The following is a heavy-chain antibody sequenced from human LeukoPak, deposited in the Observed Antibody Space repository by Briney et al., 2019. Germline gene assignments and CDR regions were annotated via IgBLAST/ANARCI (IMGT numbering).Heavy chain of an antibody. J-gene: IGHJ5*02. CDR1: GYTFTSYY. CDR3: ARDRWIAVAGTIQKSPLFDP. V-gene: IGHV1-46*01. CDR2: INPSGGST. D-gene: IGHD6-19*01. Sequence: GASVKVSCKASGYTFTSYYMHWVRQAPGQGLEWMGIINPSGGSTSYAQKFQGRVTMTRGMSTSTVYMELSSLRSEDTAVYYCARDRWIAVAGTIQKSPLFDPWGQGTLVTVSS.